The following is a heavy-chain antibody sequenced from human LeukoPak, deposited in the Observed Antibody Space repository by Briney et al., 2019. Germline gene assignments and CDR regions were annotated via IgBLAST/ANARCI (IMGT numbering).Heavy chain of an antibody. CDR2: IYYSGST. CDR1: GGSISSYY. J-gene: IGHJ4*02. Sequence: PSETLSLTCTVSGGSISSYYWSWIRQPPGKGLEWIGYIYYSGSTNYNPSLKSRVTISVDTSKNQFSLKLSSVTAADTAVYYCASYVDIVATFDYWGQGTLVTVSS. CDR3: ASYVDIVATFDY. V-gene: IGHV4-59*01. D-gene: IGHD5-12*01.